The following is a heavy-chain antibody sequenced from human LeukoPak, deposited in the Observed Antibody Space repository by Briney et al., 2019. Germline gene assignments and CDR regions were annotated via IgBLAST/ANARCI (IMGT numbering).Heavy chain of an antibody. D-gene: IGHD6-19*01. CDR3: AVTEQWLLFY. CDR2: ISSSGSTI. Sequence: GGSLRLSCATSGFTFSRYNMNWVRQAPGKGLEWVSYISSSGSTIYYADSVKGRFTISRDNAKNSLYLQMNSLRAEDTAVYYCAVTEQWLLFYWGQGTLVTVSS. J-gene: IGHJ4*02. CDR1: GFTFSRYN. V-gene: IGHV3-48*04.